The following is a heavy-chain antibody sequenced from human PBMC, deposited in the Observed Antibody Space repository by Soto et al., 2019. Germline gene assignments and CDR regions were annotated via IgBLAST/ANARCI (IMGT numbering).Heavy chain of an antibody. D-gene: IGHD3-3*01. CDR2: TYYRSKWYN. Sequence: SQTLSLTCAISGDSVSSNSAAWNWIRQSPSRGLEWLGRTYYRSKWYNDYAVSVKSRITINPDTSKNQFSLQLNSVTPEDTAVYYCARELFGVVIISYSYYMDVWGKGTTVTVSS. J-gene: IGHJ6*03. CDR3: ARELFGVVIISYSYYMDV. V-gene: IGHV6-1*01. CDR1: GDSVSSNSAA.